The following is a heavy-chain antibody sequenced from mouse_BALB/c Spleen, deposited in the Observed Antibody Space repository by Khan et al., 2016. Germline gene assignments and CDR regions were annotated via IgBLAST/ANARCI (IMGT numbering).Heavy chain of an antibody. CDR1: GYTFSSYF. CDR2: IKPSNGGT. J-gene: IGHJ4*01. Sequence: QQSGAELVSPGASVKLSCKTSGYTFSSYFIYWVKQRPGQGLEWIGEIKPSNGGTNFNENFKSKATLTVDKSSSTSYIQLTSLTSEDSAVYYCTRGLYYYGTSYGRYYAMDYWGQGTSVTVSS. CDR3: TRGLYYYGTSYGRYYAMDY. V-gene: IGHV1S81*02. D-gene: IGHD1-1*01.